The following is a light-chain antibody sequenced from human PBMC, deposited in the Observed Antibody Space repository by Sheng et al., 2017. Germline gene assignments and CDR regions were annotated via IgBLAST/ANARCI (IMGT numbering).Light chain of an antibody. J-gene: IGKJ3*01. CDR3: HHYGSSPFT. Sequence: EIVLTQSPGTLSLYQGERATLSCRASETVSNSYLAWYQQKPGQAPRLLIYDATIRATDIPDRFSGSGSGTDFSLTISRLEPEDSAVYYCHHYGSSPFTFGPGTTVDIK. CDR2: DAT. V-gene: IGKV3-20*01. CDR1: ETVSNSY.